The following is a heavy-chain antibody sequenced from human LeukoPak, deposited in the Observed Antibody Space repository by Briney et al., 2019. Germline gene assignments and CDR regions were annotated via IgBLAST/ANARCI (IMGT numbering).Heavy chain of an antibody. J-gene: IGHJ4*02. CDR2: MYYSGST. CDR3: ARGPIVVVAATWDY. V-gene: IGHV4-31*03. D-gene: IGHD2-15*01. Sequence: SQTLSLTCTVSGGTISSGGYYWSWIRQHPGKGLEWIAYMYYSGSTEYNPSLKSRVTISVDTSNNQFSLKLSSVTAADTAVYYCARGPIVVVAATWDYWGQGTLVTVSS. CDR1: GGTISSGGYY.